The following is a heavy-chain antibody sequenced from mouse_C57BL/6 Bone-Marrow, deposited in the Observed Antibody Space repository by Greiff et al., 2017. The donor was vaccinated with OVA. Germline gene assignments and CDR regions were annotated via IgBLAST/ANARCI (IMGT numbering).Heavy chain of an antibody. CDR3: ARGGGYSPWFAY. CDR2: IYPGDGDT. V-gene: IGHV1-82*01. J-gene: IGHJ3*01. Sequence: QVQLKESGPELVKPGASVKISCKASGYAFSSSWMNWVKQRPGKGLEWIGRIYPGDGDTNYNGKFKGKATLTADKSSSTAYMQLSSLTSEDSAVYFCARGGGYSPWFAYWGQGTLVTVSA. CDR1: GYAFSSSW. D-gene: IGHD2-3*01.